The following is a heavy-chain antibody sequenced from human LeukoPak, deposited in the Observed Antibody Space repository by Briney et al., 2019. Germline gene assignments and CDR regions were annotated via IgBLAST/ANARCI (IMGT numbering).Heavy chain of an antibody. Sequence: ASVKVSCKASGYTFTSYGISWVRQAPGQGLEWMGWISAYNGNSYSAPKLQRSVTMTTDTSTSTAYKELRSLRSDDTAVYYCARASSAVQLFTAWGQGTLVTVSS. J-gene: IGHJ5*02. CDR2: ISAYNGNS. D-gene: IGHD6-6*01. CDR1: GYTFTSYG. CDR3: ARASSAVQLFTA. V-gene: IGHV1-18*04.